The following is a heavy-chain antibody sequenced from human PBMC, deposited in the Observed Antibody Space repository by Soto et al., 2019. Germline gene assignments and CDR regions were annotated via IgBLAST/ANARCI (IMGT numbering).Heavy chain of an antibody. CDR2: ISAYNGNT. J-gene: IGHJ6*03. V-gene: IGHV1-18*01. CDR3: AREGAYGSGRAYYYYMDV. D-gene: IGHD3-10*01. Sequence: GASVKVSCKASGYTFTSYGISWVRQAPGQGLEWMGWISAYNGNTNYAQKLQGRVTMTTDTSTSTAYMELRSLRSDDTAVYYCAREGAYGSGRAYYYYMDVWGKGTTVTVSS. CDR1: GYTFTSYG.